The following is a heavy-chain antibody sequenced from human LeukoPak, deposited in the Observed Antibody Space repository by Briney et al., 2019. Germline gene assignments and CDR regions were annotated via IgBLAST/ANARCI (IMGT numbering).Heavy chain of an antibody. CDR1: GGSFSGYY. V-gene: IGHV4-34*01. J-gene: IGHJ5*02. CDR3: ARGADGGNSP. Sequence: PSETLSLTCAVYGGSFSGYYWSWIRQPPGKGLGWIGEINHSGSTNYNPSLKSRVTISVDTSKNQFSLRLSSVTAADTAVYYCARGADGGNSPWGQGTLVTVSS. D-gene: IGHD4-23*01. CDR2: INHSGST.